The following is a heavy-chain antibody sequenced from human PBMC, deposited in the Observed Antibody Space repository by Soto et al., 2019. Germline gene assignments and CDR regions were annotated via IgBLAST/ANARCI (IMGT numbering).Heavy chain of an antibody. Sequence: QVQLVQSGAEVRKPGSSVTVSCKASGGTFSTYGITWVRQAPGQGLEWMGNIIPLIGTANYAQRFRGRVTITADESTTTADMELTSLRSEDTAVYYCARVVMTTVPASFYYGLDGRGQGTTVTVSS. CDR1: GGTFSTYG. D-gene: IGHD4-4*01. CDR3: ARVVMTTVPASFYYGLDG. J-gene: IGHJ6*02. CDR2: IIPLIGTA. V-gene: IGHV1-69*18.